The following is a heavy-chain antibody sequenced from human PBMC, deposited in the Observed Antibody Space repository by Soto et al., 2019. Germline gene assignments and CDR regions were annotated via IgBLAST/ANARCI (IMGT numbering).Heavy chain of an antibody. CDR1: GFTFSSYA. D-gene: IGHD6-6*01. CDR3: AKDSILAARPSPQFDY. J-gene: IGHJ4*02. V-gene: IGHV3-23*01. Sequence: GGSLRLSCAASGFTFSSYAMSWVRQAPGEGLEWVSAISGSGGSTYYADSVKGRFTISRDNSKNTLYLQMNSLRAEDTAVYYCAKDSILAARPSPQFDYWGQGTLVTVSS. CDR2: ISGSGGST.